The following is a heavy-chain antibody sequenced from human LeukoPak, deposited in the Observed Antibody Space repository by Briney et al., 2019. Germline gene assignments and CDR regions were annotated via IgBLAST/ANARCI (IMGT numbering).Heavy chain of an antibody. Sequence: PGGSLRLSCAASGFTFSSYAMSRVPQAPGKGLEGVSAISGSGGSTYYADSVKGRFAISRNNSKNPLYLQMNSLRAEDTAVYFCAKGTKHDCGDLDYWGQGTLVTVSS. CDR1: GFTFSSYA. CDR2: ISGSGGST. V-gene: IGHV3-23*01. J-gene: IGHJ4*02. CDR3: AKGTKHDCGDLDY. D-gene: IGHD4-17*01.